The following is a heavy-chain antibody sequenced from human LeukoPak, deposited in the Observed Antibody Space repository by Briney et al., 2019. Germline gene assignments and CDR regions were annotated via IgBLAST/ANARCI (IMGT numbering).Heavy chain of an antibody. V-gene: IGHV1-2*02. CDR2: INPNSGGT. CDR3: SRVEYHYDSSGYYDY. CDR1: GYTFTGHY. Sequence: ASLKVSCKASGYTFTGHYMNWVREAPGQGLEWMGWINPNSGGTNYAQKFQGRVTMTRDTSISTAYMELSSLRSDDPAVCYCSRVEYHYDSSGYYDYRGQGTLVTVSS. D-gene: IGHD3-22*01. J-gene: IGHJ4*02.